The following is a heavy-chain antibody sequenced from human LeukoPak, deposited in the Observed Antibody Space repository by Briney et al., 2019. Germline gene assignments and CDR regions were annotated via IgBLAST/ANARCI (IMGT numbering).Heavy chain of an antibody. J-gene: IGHJ6*02. CDR3: ARLLERPTLYYYYGMDV. CDR2: INPNSGGT. D-gene: IGHD1-1*01. Sequence: GASVKVSCRASGYTYTGYYMHWVRQAAGQGLEWMGWINPNSGGTNYAQKFQGRVTMTRDTSISTAYMELSRLRSDDTAVYYCARLLERPTLYYYYGMDVWGQGTTVTVSS. V-gene: IGHV1-2*02. CDR1: GYTYTGYY.